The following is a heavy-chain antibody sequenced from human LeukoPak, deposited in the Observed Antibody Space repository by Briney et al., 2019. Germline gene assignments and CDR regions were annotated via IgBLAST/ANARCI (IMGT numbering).Heavy chain of an antibody. CDR2: INSDGSST. CDR3: ARESGSGSYYTATPSFDY. V-gene: IGHV3-74*01. CDR1: GFTFSSYW. D-gene: IGHD3-10*01. Sequence: GGSLRLSCAASGFTFSSYWMHWVRQAPGKGLVWVSRINSDGSSTSYADSVKGRFTISRDNAKNTLYLQMNSLRAEDTAVYYCARESGSGSYYTATPSFDYWGQGTLVTVSS. J-gene: IGHJ4*02.